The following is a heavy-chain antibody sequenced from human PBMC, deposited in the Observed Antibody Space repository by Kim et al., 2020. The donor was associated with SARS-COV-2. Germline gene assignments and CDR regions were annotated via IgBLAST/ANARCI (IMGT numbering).Heavy chain of an antibody. CDR2: ISTTGNHI. D-gene: IGHD1-26*01. V-gene: IGHV3-21*06. CDR3: TREGGGPSVPWDGDFDY. CDR1: GFSFSSYS. Sequence: GGSLRLSCAASGFSFSSYSMDWVRQSPAKGLEWVSSISTTGNHIFYGDSVKGRFTISRDNAKNSLYLQMNSLRAEDTGVYYCTREGGGPSVPWDGDFDYWGQGILVTVSS. J-gene: IGHJ4*02.